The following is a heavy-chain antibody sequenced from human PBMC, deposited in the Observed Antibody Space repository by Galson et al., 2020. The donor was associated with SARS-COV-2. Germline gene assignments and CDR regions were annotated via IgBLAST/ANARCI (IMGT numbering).Heavy chain of an antibody. V-gene: IGHV1-69*04. Sequence: SVKVSCKASGGTFSSYAISWVRQAPGQGLEWMGRIIPILGIANYAQKFQGRVTITADKSTSTAYMELSSLRSEDTAVYYCARGGSFYGMDVWGQGTMVTVSS. CDR1: GGTFSSYA. CDR2: IIPILGIA. CDR3: ARGGSFYGMDV. D-gene: IGHD1-26*01. J-gene: IGHJ6*02.